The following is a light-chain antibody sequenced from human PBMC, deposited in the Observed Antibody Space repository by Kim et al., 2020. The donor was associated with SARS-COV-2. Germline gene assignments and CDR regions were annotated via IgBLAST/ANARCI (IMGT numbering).Light chain of an antibody. V-gene: IGKV1-5*03. CDR2: RAS. J-gene: IGKJ1*01. CDR1: QSIGDR. CDR3: QQFKTYAT. Sequence: DIQMTQSPSTLSASVGDIVTITCRASQSIGDRLAWYQQKPGKAPKLLIYRASTLQSGVPSRFSGSGSGTEFTLTISSLQPDDFGTYYCQQFKTYATFGQGTKVDIK.